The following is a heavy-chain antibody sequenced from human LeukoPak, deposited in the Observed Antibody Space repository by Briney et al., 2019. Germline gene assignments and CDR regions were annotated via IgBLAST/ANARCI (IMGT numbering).Heavy chain of an antibody. V-gene: IGHV4-34*01. D-gene: IGHD4-11*01. J-gene: IGHJ6*03. CDR1: GGSFSTYS. Sequence: SETLSLTCAVYGGSFSTYSWSRIRQPPGKGLEGIGDINYSGNTNYNPSFKSRVIASIDTSKDQFPLKLNSVTAGDTAVYYCARHVDMTTVNYYYLDVWGKGTTVTVSS. CDR2: INYSGNT. CDR3: ARHVDMTTVNYYYLDV.